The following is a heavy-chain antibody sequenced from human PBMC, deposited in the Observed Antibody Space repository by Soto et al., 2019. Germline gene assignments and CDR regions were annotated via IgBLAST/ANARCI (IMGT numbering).Heavy chain of an antibody. CDR3: AREAPYYDFWSGAPFDP. CDR1: GFTFSNYA. CDR2: ISYDGSDK. J-gene: IGHJ5*02. Sequence: GGSLRLSCAASGFTFSNYAMHWVRQAPGKGLEWVAVISYDGSDKYYADSVKGRFTISRDNSKNTLYLQMNSLRAEDTAVYYCAREAPYYDFWSGAPFDPWGQGNLVTVSS. V-gene: IGHV3-30-3*01. D-gene: IGHD3-3*01.